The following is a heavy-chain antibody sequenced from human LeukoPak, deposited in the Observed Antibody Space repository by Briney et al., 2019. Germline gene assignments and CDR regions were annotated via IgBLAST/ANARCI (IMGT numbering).Heavy chain of an antibody. D-gene: IGHD3-10*01. CDR2: IYSGGST. J-gene: IGHJ4*02. CDR3: ASLALFLYGSGGIEDY. CDR1: GFTVSSNY. V-gene: IGHV3-53*01. Sequence: GGSLRLSCAASGFTVSSNYMSWVRQAPGKGLEWVSVIYSGGSTYYTDSVKGRFTISRDNSKNTLYLQMNSLRAEDTAVYYCASLALFLYGSGGIEDYWGQGTLVTVSS.